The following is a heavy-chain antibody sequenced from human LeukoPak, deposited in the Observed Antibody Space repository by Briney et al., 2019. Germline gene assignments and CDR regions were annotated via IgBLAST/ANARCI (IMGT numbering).Heavy chain of an antibody. CDR1: GFTFSNFA. Sequence: PGRSLRLSCAASGFTFSNFAMNWVRQAPGKGLEWVSTISGSGGSTYYADSVKGRFTISRDNSKNTLYLQMNSLRAEDTAVYYCAKMVHTEQWLVPFDYWGQGTLDTVSS. J-gene: IGHJ4*02. V-gene: IGHV3-23*01. CDR2: ISGSGGST. D-gene: IGHD6-19*01. CDR3: AKMVHTEQWLVPFDY.